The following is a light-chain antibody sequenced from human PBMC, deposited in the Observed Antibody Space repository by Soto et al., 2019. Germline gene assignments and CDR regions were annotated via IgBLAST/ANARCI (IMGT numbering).Light chain of an antibody. J-gene: IGKJ2*01. CDR1: QSVINN. V-gene: IGKV3-15*01. Sequence: EIVMTQSPAALSVSPGERATLSCRASQSVINNLAWYQQKPGQAPRLLIYDTSTRATGIPARFSGSGSGTEFTLTISSLQSEDFAVYSCQQYNNWPPHTFGQGTRLEIK. CDR3: QQYNNWPPHT. CDR2: DTS.